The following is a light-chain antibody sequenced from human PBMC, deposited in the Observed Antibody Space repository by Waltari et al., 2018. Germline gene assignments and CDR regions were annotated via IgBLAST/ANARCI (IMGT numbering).Light chain of an antibody. J-gene: IGKJ3*01. V-gene: IGKV4-1*01. CDR3: QQYYSTPFT. Sequence: DIVMTQSPDFLAVSLGERATSNCQSRQSVLYSSNNKNYLAWYQQKPGQPPKLLIYWASTRESGVPDRFSGSGSGTDFTLTISSLQAEDVAVYYCQQYYSTPFTFGPGTKVDIK. CDR2: WAS. CDR1: QSVLYSSNNKNY.